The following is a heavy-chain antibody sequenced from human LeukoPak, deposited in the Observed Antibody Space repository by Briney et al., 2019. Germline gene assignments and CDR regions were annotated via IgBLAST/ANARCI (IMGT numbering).Heavy chain of an antibody. Sequence: SETLSLTCTVSGGSISSYYWSWIRQPPGKGLEWIGYIYHGGSTYYNPSLKSRVTISVDRSKNQFSLKLSSVTAADTAVYYCATGWVMGAKTALDYWGQGTLVTVSS. CDR1: GGSISSYY. V-gene: IGHV4-59*12. J-gene: IGHJ4*02. D-gene: IGHD1-26*01. CDR2: IYHGGST. CDR3: ATGWVMGAKTALDY.